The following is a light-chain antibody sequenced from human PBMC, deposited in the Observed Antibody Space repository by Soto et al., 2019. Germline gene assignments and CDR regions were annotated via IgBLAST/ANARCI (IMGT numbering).Light chain of an antibody. CDR2: KAS. CDR1: RSISSW. J-gene: IGKJ4*01. CDR3: QQYNSYPLT. V-gene: IGKV1-5*03. Sequence: DIQMTQSPSTLSASVGDRVTISCRASRSISSWLAWYQQKPGKAPNLLIYKASSLESGVPSRFSGSGSGTEFTLTISSLQPDDFATYYRQQYNSYPLTFGGGTKVEIK.